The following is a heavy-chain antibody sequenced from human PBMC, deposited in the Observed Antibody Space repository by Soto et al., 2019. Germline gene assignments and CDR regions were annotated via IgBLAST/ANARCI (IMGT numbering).Heavy chain of an antibody. CDR1: GFTFSSYA. D-gene: IGHD2-15*01. V-gene: IGHV3-23*01. J-gene: IGHJ6*03. CDR2: ISGSGGST. Sequence: PGGSLRLSCAASGFTFSSYAMSWVRQAPGKGLEWVSAISGSGGSTYYADSVKGRFTISRDNSKNTLYLQMNSLRAEDTAVYYCAKWGYCSGGSCSTGGYYYYYYMDVWGKGTTVTVSS. CDR3: AKWGYCSGGSCSTGGYYYYYYMDV.